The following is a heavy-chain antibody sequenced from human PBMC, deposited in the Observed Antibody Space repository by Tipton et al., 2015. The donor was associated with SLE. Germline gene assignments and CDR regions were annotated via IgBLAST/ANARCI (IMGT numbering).Heavy chain of an antibody. CDR2: LTNNGNT. V-gene: IGHV4-39*02. CDR3: ARVDGSGPDAFDI. Sequence: GLVKPSETLSLTYSVSGGSISGTNYYWDWIRQTTGKGPAWIGRLTNNGNTYCIPSLQSRVTMSVDTSKNHFSLKLSSVTAADTAVYYCARVDGSGPDAFDIWGQGTMVTVSS. J-gene: IGHJ3*02. CDR1: GGSISGTNYY. D-gene: IGHD3-10*01.